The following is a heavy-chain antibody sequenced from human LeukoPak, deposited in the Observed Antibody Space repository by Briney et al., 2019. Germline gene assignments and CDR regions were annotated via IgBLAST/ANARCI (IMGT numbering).Heavy chain of an antibody. CDR3: ARMPLGTIDYFDY. Sequence: GASLRLSCAASGFTFSSYAMSWVRQAPGKGLEWVGRTRSKSNTYTTEYAASVKGRFSISRDDSKNSLYLQMNSLKTEDTAVYYCARMPLGTIDYFDYWGQGTLVTVSS. V-gene: IGHV3-72*01. CDR2: TRSKSNTYTT. J-gene: IGHJ4*02. D-gene: IGHD4/OR15-4a*01. CDR1: GFTFSSYA.